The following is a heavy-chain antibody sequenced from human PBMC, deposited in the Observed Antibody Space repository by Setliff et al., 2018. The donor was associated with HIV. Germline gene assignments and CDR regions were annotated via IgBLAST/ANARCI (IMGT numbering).Heavy chain of an antibody. V-gene: IGHV1-18*01. CDR2: INSYDGNT. CDR1: GYRFNTYG. CDR3: ARNKLSDAFDV. D-gene: IGHD1-1*01. J-gene: IGHJ3*01. Sequence: ASVKVSCKASGYRFNTYGISWVRQAPGQGLEWMGWINSYDGNTNYEQKFQGRVTMPTDTYTTSAYLELRSLRPDDTAVYFCARNKLSDAFDVWGPGTMVTVSS.